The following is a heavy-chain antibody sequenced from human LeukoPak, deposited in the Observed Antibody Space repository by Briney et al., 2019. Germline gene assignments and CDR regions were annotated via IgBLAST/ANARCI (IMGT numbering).Heavy chain of an antibody. D-gene: IGHD6-19*01. J-gene: IGHJ5*02. CDR1: GGSFSGYY. V-gene: IGHV4-34*01. Sequence: PSETLSLTCAVYGGSFSGYYWSWIRQPPGKGLEWIGEINHSGSTNYNPSLKSRVTISVDTSKNQFSLKLSSVTAADTAVYYCARLEDSSGWYGRTRRFDPWGQGTLVTVSS. CDR2: INHSGST. CDR3: ARLEDSSGWYGRTRRFDP.